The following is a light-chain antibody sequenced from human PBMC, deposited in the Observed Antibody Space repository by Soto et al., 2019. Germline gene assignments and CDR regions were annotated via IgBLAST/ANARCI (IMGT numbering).Light chain of an antibody. V-gene: IGKV3-20*01. CDR1: QSVSSSY. CDR3: QQYGSSPET. J-gene: IGKJ2*01. Sequence: EIVLTQSPGTLSLSPGERATLSCRASQSVSSSYLAWYQQKPGQAPRLLIYGASSRATGIPDRFTGSGSGTHFTITISRLEPADFAVYYCQQYGSSPETFGQGTKLEIK. CDR2: GAS.